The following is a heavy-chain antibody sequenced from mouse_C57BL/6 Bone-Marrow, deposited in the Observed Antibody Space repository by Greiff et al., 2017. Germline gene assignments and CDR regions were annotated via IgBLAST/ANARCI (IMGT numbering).Heavy chain of an antibody. CDR1: GFTFSSYA. CDR3: ARVLLYYYAMDY. J-gene: IGHJ4*01. V-gene: IGHV5-4*01. CDR2: ISDGGSYT. Sequence: EVQLQESGGGLVKPGGSLKLSCAASGFTFSSYAMSWVRQTPEKRLEWVATISDGGSYTYYPDNVKGRFTISRDNAKNNLYLQMSHLKSEDTAMYYCARVLLYYYAMDYWGQGTSVTVSS.